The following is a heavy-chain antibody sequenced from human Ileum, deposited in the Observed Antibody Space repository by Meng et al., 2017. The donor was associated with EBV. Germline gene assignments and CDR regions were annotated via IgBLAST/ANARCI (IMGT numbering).Heavy chain of an antibody. CDR2: IYYSGTT. CDR1: AYSISTTNW. J-gene: IGHJ4*02. D-gene: IGHD1-26*01. CDR3: ARNSESGSYIDY. V-gene: IGHV4-28*01. Sequence: VPRQGSGPGLGKPSTTPSLTVAVSAYSISTTNWWGWIRQPPGKGLEWIGHIYYSGTTYNNPSLKSRVTMSIDPSKNQFSLKLSSVTAVDTAVYYCARNSESGSYIDYWGLGTLVTVSS.